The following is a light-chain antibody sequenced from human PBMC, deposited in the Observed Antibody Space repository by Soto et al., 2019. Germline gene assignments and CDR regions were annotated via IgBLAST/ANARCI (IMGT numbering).Light chain of an antibody. V-gene: IGLV2-8*01. Sequence: QSALTQHPSASGSPGQSVTISCTGTSSVVGGYNYVSWYQQHPGKAHKLMIYEVSKRPSGVPDRFSGSKSGNTASLTVSGLQAEDEADYYCSSYAGSTCVFGGGTNVTVL. CDR3: SSYAGSTCV. J-gene: IGLJ2*01. CDR2: EVS. CDR1: SSVVGGYNY.